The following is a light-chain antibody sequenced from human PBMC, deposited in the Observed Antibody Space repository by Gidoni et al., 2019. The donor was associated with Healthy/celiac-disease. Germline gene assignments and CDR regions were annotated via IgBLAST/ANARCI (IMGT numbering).Light chain of an antibody. J-gene: IGLJ2*01. CDR3: QVWDSSSDLVV. CDR1: NIGSKS. CDR2: DDS. Sequence: SYVLPQPPSVSVAPGQTARMTCGGNNIGSKSVHWYQQQPGQAPVLVVYDDSDRPSGIPERFSGSNSGNTATLTISRVEAGDEADYYCQVWDSSSDLVVFGGGTKLTVL. V-gene: IGLV3-21*02.